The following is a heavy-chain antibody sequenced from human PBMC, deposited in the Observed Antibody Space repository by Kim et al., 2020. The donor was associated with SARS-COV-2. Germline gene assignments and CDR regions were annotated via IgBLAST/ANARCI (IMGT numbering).Heavy chain of an antibody. Sequence: SVKVSCKASGDTFTSYSIYWVRQAPGQGLEWMGGIIPMFHTTNYAQIFRGRVTITADESTTTVYMELSSLKSEDTAVYYCAIHPVGAYYPDFWGQGTLVTVSS. CDR3: AIHPVGAYYPDF. D-gene: IGHD1-26*01. CDR1: GDTFTSYS. CDR2: IIPMFHTT. J-gene: IGHJ4*02. V-gene: IGHV1-69*13.